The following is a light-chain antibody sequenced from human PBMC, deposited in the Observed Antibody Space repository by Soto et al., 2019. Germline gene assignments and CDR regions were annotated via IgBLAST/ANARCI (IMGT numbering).Light chain of an antibody. J-gene: IGKJ2*01. CDR3: QQYNNWPPNT. V-gene: IGKV3-20*01. CDR1: QSVSSSY. Sequence: EIVLTQSPGTLSLSPGGRATLSCRASQSVSSSYLAWYQQKPGQAPRLLIYGASSRATGIPDRFSGSGSGTEFTLTISSLQSEDFAVYYCQQYNNWPPNTFGQGTKVDIK. CDR2: GAS.